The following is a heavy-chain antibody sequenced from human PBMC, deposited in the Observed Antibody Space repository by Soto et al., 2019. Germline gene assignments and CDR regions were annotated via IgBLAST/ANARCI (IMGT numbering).Heavy chain of an antibody. V-gene: IGHV4-31*03. CDR1: GYSITAGGYY. Sequence: PSETLSLTCSVSGYSITAGGYYWSWIRQHPGKGLEWIGSFYSSGSIIYNPSLKSRVSISVDTSRNQFSMTLTSVTAADTALYYCARMYSSGSGWFHPWGQGTLVTVSS. D-gene: IGHD3-22*01. CDR3: ARMYSSGSGWFHP. CDR2: FYSSGSI. J-gene: IGHJ5*02.